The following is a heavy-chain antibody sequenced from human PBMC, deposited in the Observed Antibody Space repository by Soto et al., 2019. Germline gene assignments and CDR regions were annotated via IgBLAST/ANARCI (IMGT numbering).Heavy chain of an antibody. D-gene: IGHD6-13*01. J-gene: IGHJ4*02. Sequence: EVQLLEAGGGLVQPGGSLRLSCAASGLTFSSFAMSWVRQAPGKGLEWVSPIDTSGGGTYYVDVVKGRFTIASDNSKTTLYLQMNSLRAEDTDVYYEIKSSRTLGDSWGQGTLVTVSS. CDR3: IKSSRTLGDS. CDR2: IDTSGGGT. V-gene: IGHV3-23*01. CDR1: GLTFSSFA.